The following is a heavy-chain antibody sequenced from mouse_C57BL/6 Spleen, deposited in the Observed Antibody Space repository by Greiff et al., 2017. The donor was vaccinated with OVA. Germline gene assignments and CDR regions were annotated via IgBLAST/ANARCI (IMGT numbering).Heavy chain of an antibody. V-gene: IGHV1-22*01. D-gene: IGHD1-1*01. CDR2: INPNNGGT. CDR3: AREEVTTVVVDY. CDR1: GYTFTDYN. Sequence: VQLQQSGPELVKPGASVKMSCKASGYTFTDYNMHWVKQSHGKSLEWIGYINPNNGGTSYNQKFKGKATLTVNKSSSTAYMELRSLTSEDSAVYYCAREEVTTVVVDYWGQGTTLTVSS. J-gene: IGHJ2*01.